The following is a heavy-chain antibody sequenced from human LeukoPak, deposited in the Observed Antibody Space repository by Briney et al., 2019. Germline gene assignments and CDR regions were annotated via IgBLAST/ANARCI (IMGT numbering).Heavy chain of an antibody. CDR3: STRILTERNDY. Sequence: GGSLRLSCAASGLIFKDAWMTWVRQAPGRGLEWVGRIKSKTDGTSIDYAAPGKGIFTISRDDSKDTLYLQMDGLKADDTAVYYCSTRILTERNDYWGQGTLVTVSS. CDR2: IKSKTDGTSI. V-gene: IGHV3-15*07. CDR1: GLIFKDAW. J-gene: IGHJ4*02. D-gene: IGHD2-15*01.